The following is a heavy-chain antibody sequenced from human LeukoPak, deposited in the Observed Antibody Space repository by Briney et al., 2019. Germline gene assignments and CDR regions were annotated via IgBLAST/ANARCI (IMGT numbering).Heavy chain of an antibody. CDR3: ARASKRGGDCYSFDY. Sequence: GASVKVSCKASGYTFTGYYMHWVRQAPGQGLEWMGWINPNSGGTNYAQKFQGRVTMTRDTSISTAYMELSRLRSDDTAVYYCARASKRGGDCYSFDYWGQGTLVTASS. CDR1: GYTFTGYY. CDR2: INPNSGGT. D-gene: IGHD2-21*02. J-gene: IGHJ4*02. V-gene: IGHV1-2*02.